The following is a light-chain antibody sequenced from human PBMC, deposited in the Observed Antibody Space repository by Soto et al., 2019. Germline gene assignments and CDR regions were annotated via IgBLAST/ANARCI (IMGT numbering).Light chain of an antibody. J-gene: IGKJ3*01. CDR2: AAS. CDR1: QSISSY. CDR3: QQSCSTPFT. Sequence: DIQMTQSPSSLSASVGDRVTITCRASQSISSYLNWYQQKPGKAPKLLIYAASTLQRGVPSRFSGSGFGTDFTLTISSLQPEDFATYYCQQSCSTPFTFGPGTKVDIK. V-gene: IGKV1-39*01.